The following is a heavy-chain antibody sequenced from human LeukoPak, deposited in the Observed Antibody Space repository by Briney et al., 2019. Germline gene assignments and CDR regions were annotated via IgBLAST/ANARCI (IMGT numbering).Heavy chain of an antibody. CDR1: GGTFSSYA. CDR3: ARGLRYFDWLDTYFDY. Sequence: ALVKVSCKASGGTFSSYAIRWVRQAPGQGLEWMGRIIPMLGLANYAQKFQGRVHMTRDTSTSTVYMELSSLRSEDTAVYYCARGLRYFDWLDTYFDYWGQGTLVTVSS. J-gene: IGHJ4*02. D-gene: IGHD3-9*01. CDR2: IIPMLGLA. V-gene: IGHV1-69*04.